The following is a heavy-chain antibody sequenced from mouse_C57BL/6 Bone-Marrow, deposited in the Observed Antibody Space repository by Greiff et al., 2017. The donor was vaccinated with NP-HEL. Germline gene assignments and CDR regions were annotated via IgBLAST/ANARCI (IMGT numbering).Heavy chain of an antibody. J-gene: IGHJ2*01. Sequence: VQLKQSGPELVKPGASVKMSCKASGYTFTDYNMHWVKQSHGKSLEWIGYINPNNGGTSYNQKFKGKATLTVNKSSSTAYMELRSLTSEDSAVYYCASSMVTRTDDFDYWGQGTTLTVSS. D-gene: IGHD2-2*01. CDR2: INPNNGGT. CDR1: GYTFTDYN. V-gene: IGHV1-22*01. CDR3: ASSMVTRTDDFDY.